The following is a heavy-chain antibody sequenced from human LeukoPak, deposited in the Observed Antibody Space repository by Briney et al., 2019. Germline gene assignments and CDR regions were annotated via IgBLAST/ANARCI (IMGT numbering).Heavy chain of an antibody. CDR2: ISAYNGNT. J-gene: IGHJ6*03. V-gene: IGHV1-18*01. CDR3: AXXXXYSSGWYSGKNYYYYYMDV. Sequence: GASVKVSCKASGHTFASYGISWVRQAPGQGLEWMGWISAYNGNTNYAQKLQGRVTMTTDTSTSTAYMELRSLRSDDTAVYYCAXXXXYSSGWYSGKNYYYYYMDVWGKGTTVTTSS. CDR1: GHTFASYG. D-gene: IGHD6-19*01.